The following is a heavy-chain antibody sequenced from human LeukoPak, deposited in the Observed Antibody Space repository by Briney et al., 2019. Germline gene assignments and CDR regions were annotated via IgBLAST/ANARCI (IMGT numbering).Heavy chain of an antibody. D-gene: IGHD3-22*01. Sequence: SETLSLTCTVSGGSISSGGYYWSWIRQHPGKGLEWIGYIYYSGSTYYNPSLKSRVTISVDTSKNQFSLKLSSVTAADTAVFYCAKSGGPDYYDSSAFDIWGQGTMVTVSS. V-gene: IGHV4-31*03. J-gene: IGHJ3*02. CDR1: GGSISSGGYY. CDR3: AKSGGPDYYDSSAFDI. CDR2: IYYSGST.